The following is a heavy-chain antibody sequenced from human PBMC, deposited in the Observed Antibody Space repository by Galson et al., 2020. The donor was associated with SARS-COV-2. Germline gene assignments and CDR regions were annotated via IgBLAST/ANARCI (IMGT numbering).Heavy chain of an antibody. J-gene: IGHJ4*02. CDR2: ISSSSSYI. V-gene: IGHV3-21*01. CDR3: ARDSPGGKADY. D-gene: IGHD2-15*01. CDR1: GFTFSSYS. Sequence: GESLKISCAASGFTFSSYSMNWVRQAPGKGLEWVSSISSSSSYIYYADSVKGRFTISRDNAKNSLYLQMNSLRAEDTAVYYCARDSPGGKADYWGQGTLVTVSS.